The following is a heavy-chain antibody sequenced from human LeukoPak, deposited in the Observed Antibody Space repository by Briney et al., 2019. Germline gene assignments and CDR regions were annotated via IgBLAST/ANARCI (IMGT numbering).Heavy chain of an antibody. D-gene: IGHD4-17*01. CDR3: AKYYGDYYYYYYMDV. J-gene: IGHJ6*03. Sequence: GGPLRLSCGASGFTFSSYAMNWVRQAPGKGLEWVSAISGSGGSTYNADSVKGRFTISRDNSKNTLYLQINSLRAEDTAVYYCAKYYGDYYYYYYMDVWGKGTTVTVSS. CDR1: GFTFSSYA. V-gene: IGHV3-23*01. CDR2: ISGSGGST.